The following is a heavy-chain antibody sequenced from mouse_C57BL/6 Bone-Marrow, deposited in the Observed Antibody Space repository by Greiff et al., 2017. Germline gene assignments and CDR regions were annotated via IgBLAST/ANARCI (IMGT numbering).Heavy chain of an antibody. CDR3: TSRWFFDY. D-gene: IGHD2-2*01. Sequence: DVHLVESGGDLVKPGGSLKLSCAASGFTFSSYGMSWVRQTPDKRLEWVATISSGGSYTYYPDSVKGRFTISRDNAKNTLYLQMSSLKSEDTAMYYCTSRWFFDYWGQGTTLTVSS. CDR2: ISSGGSYT. J-gene: IGHJ2*01. CDR1: GFTFSSYG. V-gene: IGHV5-6*02.